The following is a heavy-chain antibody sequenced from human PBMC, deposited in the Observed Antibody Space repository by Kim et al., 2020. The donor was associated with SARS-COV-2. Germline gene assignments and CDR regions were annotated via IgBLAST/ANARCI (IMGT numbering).Heavy chain of an antibody. V-gene: IGHV3-13*01. Sequence: YPGSVKGRFTISRENAKNSLYLQMNSLRAGDTAVYYCARAGTGFYYGMDVWGQGTTVTVSS. D-gene: IGHD2-8*02. CDR3: ARAGTGFYYGMDV. J-gene: IGHJ6*02.